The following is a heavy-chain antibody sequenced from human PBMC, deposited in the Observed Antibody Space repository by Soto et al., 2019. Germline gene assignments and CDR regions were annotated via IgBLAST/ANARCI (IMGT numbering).Heavy chain of an antibody. J-gene: IGHJ6*02. V-gene: IGHV4-4*02. Sequence: SETLSLTCAVSGGSISSSIWWSWVRQPPGKGLEWIGEIYHSGSTNYNPSLKSRVTISVDKSKNQFSLKLSSVTAADTAVYYCARSAYCGGDCYSSYYYYGMDVWGQGTTVTVSS. D-gene: IGHD2-21*02. CDR1: GGSISSSIW. CDR2: IYHSGST. CDR3: ARSAYCGGDCYSSYYYYGMDV.